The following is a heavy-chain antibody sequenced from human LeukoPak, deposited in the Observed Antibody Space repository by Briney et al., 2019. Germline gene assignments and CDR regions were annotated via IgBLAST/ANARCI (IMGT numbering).Heavy chain of an antibody. D-gene: IGHD4-17*01. Sequence: PSETLSLTCTVSGDSISSGDYYWSWIRQPAGKGLEWFGRISSSGSTNYNPSLKSRVTISVDTSKNQFSLKLSSVTAADTAVYYCARGTTVTMNDAFDIWGQGTMVTVSS. V-gene: IGHV4-61*02. CDR1: GDSISSGDYY. CDR2: ISSSGST. CDR3: ARGTTVTMNDAFDI. J-gene: IGHJ3*02.